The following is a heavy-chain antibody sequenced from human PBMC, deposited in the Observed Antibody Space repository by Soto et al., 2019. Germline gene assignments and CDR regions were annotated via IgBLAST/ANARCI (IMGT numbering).Heavy chain of an antibody. Sequence: SETLSLTCAVYGGSFSGYYWSWIRQPPGKGLEWIGEINHSGSTNYNPSLKSRVTISVDTSKNQFSLKLSSVTAADTAVYYCARARGIDWENYGMDVWGQGTTVTVSS. V-gene: IGHV4-34*01. D-gene: IGHD3-16*01. J-gene: IGHJ6*02. CDR2: INHSGST. CDR1: GGSFSGYY. CDR3: ARARGIDWENYGMDV.